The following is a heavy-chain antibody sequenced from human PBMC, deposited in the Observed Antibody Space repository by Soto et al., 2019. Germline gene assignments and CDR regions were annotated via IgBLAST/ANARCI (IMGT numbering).Heavy chain of an antibody. CDR1: GDSISPYF. V-gene: IGHV4-59*08. Sequence: QVQLQESGPGLVKPSETLSLTCTVSGDSISPYFWSWIRQPPGKGLEFIAYIYYRGNTVYNPSLKSRATISVDTSKNQFSLTLSSVTAADTAMYYCASHQLHTGWSSPFDLWGQGTMVTVSS. D-gene: IGHD6-19*01. CDR2: IYYRGNT. J-gene: IGHJ3*01. CDR3: ASHQLHTGWSSPFDL.